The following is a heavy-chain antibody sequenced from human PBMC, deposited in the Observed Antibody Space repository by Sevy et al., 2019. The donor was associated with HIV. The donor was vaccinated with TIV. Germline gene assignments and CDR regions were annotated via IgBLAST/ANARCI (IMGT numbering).Heavy chain of an antibody. J-gene: IGHJ4*02. D-gene: IGHD2-8*01. CDR2: FCFGGSKI. V-gene: IGHV3-23*01. Sequence: GGSLRLSCAASGFTFSIYTMSWVRQAPGKGLEWVATFCFGGSKIYYADSVKGRLTNSRDNSRNTVYLQMTSLRADDTAVYYCAREGCTQPHDYWGQGTLVTVSS. CDR1: GFTFSIYT. CDR3: AREGCTQPHDY.